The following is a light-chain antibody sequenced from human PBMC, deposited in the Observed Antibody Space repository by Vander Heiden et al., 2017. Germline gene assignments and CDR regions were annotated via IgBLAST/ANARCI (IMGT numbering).Light chain of an antibody. V-gene: IGLV2-14*03. CDR1: SNDVGGYNY. Sequence: QSALTQPASVSGSPGQSITISCTGTSNDVGGYNYVSWYQQHPGRAPKLMIYDVSNRPSGVSNRFSGSKSGNTASLTISGLQAEDEANYYCSSYTSSNTLVFGGGTKLTVL. CDR3: SSYTSSNTLV. J-gene: IGLJ2*01. CDR2: DVS.